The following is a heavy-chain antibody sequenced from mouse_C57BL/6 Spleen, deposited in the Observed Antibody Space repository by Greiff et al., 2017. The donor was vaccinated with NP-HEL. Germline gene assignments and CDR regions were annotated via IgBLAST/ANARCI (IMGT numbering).Heavy chain of an antibody. CDR1: GFNIKDYY. J-gene: IGHJ2*01. CDR3: ARIMTVVADFDY. CDR2: IDPEGGET. D-gene: IGHD1-1*01. Sequence: VQLQQSGAELVKPGASVKLSCTASGFNIKDYYMHWVKQRTEQGLEWIGRIDPEGGETNYAPKFQGRATITADTSSNTAHLQLSSLTSEDTAVYYCARIMTVVADFDYWGQGTTLTVSS. V-gene: IGHV14-2*01.